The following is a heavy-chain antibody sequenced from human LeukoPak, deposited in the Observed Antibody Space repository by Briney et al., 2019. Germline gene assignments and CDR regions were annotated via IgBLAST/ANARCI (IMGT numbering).Heavy chain of an antibody. D-gene: IGHD2-2*01. CDR1: GYSISSGYY. Sequence: SETLSLTCAVSGYSISSGYYWCWIRQPPGKGLEGIGSIYHSGSTYYNPSLKSRFTISVDTSKNQFCLNLSSVTGADRAVYSRVSKYCSSTSCYDGEYYSDYWGQGTLVTVSS. CDR2: IYHSGST. J-gene: IGHJ4*02. V-gene: IGHV4-38-2*01. CDR3: VSKYCSSTSCYDGEYYSDY.